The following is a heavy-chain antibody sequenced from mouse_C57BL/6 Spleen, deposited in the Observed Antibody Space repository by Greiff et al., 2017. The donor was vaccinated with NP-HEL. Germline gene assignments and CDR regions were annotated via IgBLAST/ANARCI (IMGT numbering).Heavy chain of an antibody. CDR1: GYAFSSYW. Sequence: VQLQQSGAELVKPGASVKISCKASGYAFSSYWMNWVKQRPGKGLEWIGQIYPGDGDTNYNGKFKGKATLTADKSSSTAYMQLSSLTAEDSAFYFWASPDDYEGAMDYWGQGTSVTVSS. D-gene: IGHD2-4*01. J-gene: IGHJ4*01. CDR3: ASPDDYEGAMDY. CDR2: IYPGDGDT. V-gene: IGHV1-80*01.